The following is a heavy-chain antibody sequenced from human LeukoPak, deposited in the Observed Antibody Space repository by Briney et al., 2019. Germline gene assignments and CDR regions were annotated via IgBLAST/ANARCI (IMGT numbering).Heavy chain of an antibody. Sequence: ASVKVSCKASGYTFTGYYIHWMRQAPGPGLEWMGWINPNSGATNYAQKFQGRVAMTSDTSTSTVYMELSSLRSEDTAVYYCARDIVVVPTAQYFQHWGQGTLVTVSS. CDR3: ARDIVVVPTAQYFQH. D-gene: IGHD2-2*01. V-gene: IGHV1-2*02. J-gene: IGHJ1*01. CDR1: GYTFTGYY. CDR2: INPNSGAT.